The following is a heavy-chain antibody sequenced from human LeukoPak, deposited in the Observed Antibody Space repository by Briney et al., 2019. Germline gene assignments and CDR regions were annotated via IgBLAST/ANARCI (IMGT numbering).Heavy chain of an antibody. CDR2: ISYSGNT. J-gene: IGHJ4*02. D-gene: IGHD3-22*01. CDR3: ARGVGSGYTDY. Sequence: PSETLSLTCTVSGDSISSGNYYWTWIRQPPGKGLEWIGFISYSGNTNYDPSLKSRVTISLDTSKNQFSLKLISVTAADTAVYYCARGVGSGYTDYWGQGALVTVSS. V-gene: IGHV4-61*01. CDR1: GDSISSGNYY.